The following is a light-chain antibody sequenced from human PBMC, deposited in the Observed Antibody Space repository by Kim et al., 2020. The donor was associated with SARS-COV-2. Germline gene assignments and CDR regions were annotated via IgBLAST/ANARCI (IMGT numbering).Light chain of an antibody. J-gene: IGKJ3*01. V-gene: IGKV3-20*01. Sequence: SPGERTTLSYRASQSVSNNYLAWYQQKPGQAPRPLVYGASSRSTGIPDRFSGSGSGADFTLTISRLEPEDFAVFYCQQYDSSPFTFGPGTKVDIK. CDR3: QQYDSSPFT. CDR1: QSVSNNY. CDR2: GAS.